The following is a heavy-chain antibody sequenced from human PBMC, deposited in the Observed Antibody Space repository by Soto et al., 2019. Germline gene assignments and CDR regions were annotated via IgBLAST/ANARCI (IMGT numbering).Heavy chain of an antibody. CDR1: GYTFTSYG. V-gene: IGHV1-18*01. CDR3: ARVVATSSRNWFDP. D-gene: IGHD5-12*01. CDR2: ISAYNGNT. Sequence: QVQLVQSGAEVKKPGASLKVSCKASGYTFTSYGISWVRQANGHGPEWMGWISAYNGNTNYAQKLQGRVTMTTDTSTSTAYMELSNLRSDDTAVYYCARVVATSSRNWFDPWGQGTLVTVSS. J-gene: IGHJ5*02.